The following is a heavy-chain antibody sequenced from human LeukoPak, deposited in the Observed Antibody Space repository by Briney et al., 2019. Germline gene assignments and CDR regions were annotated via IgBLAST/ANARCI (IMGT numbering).Heavy chain of an antibody. CDR1: GGTFISYA. CDR2: IIPIFGTA. J-gene: IGHJ1*01. V-gene: IGHV1-69*13. D-gene: IGHD6-19*01. Sequence: SVKVSCKASGGTFISYAISWVRQAPGQGLEWMGGIIPIFGTANYAQKFQGRVTITADESTSTAYMELSSLRSEDTAVYYCACQRIAVAANAEYFQHWGQGTLVTVSS. CDR3: ACQRIAVAANAEYFQH.